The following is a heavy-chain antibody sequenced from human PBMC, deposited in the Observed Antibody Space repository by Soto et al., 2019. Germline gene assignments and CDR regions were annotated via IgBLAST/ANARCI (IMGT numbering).Heavy chain of an antibody. CDR1: GGSISSSNW. Sequence: PSETLSLTCAVSGGSISSSNWWSWVRQPPGKGLEWIGEIFHTGTAHYNPNLKSRVIISVDNSKNKFSLRLNSLTAADTAIYYCARIACVSSRCFLLDYWGLGTLVTVS. J-gene: IGHJ4*02. CDR2: IFHTGTA. D-gene: IGHD2-2*01. V-gene: IGHV4-4*02. CDR3: ARIACVSSRCFLLDY.